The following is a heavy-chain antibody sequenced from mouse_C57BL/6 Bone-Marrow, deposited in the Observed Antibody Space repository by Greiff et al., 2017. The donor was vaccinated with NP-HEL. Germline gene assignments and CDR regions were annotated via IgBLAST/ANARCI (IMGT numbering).Heavy chain of an antibody. V-gene: IGHV5-6*01. D-gene: IGHD1-1*01. J-gene: IGHJ2*01. Sequence: EVHLVESGGDLVKPGGSLKLSCAASGFTFSSYGMSWVRQTPDKRLEWVATISSGGSYTYYPDSVKGRFTISRDNAKNTLYLQMSSLKSEDTAMYYCARQGITTVVPDYWGQGTTLTVSS. CDR2: ISSGGSYT. CDR3: ARQGITTVVPDY. CDR1: GFTFSSYG.